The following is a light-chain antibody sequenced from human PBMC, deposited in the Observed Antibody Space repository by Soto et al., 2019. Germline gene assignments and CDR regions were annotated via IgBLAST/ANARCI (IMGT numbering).Light chain of an antibody. J-gene: IGKJ5*01. Sequence: EIVLTQSQATLSLSPGERATLSCRASQSFSSYLAWYQQKPGQAPRLLIYDASKRATGIPARFSGRGSGTDFTLTISSLEPEDFAVYYCQQRSNWPPVITFGQGTRPEIK. CDR1: QSFSSY. CDR2: DAS. CDR3: QQRSNWPPVIT. V-gene: IGKV3-11*01.